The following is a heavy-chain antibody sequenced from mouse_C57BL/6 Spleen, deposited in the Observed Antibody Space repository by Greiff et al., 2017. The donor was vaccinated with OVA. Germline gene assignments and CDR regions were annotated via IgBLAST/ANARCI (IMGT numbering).Heavy chain of an antibody. Sequence: EVQLKESGAELVRPGASVKLSCTASGFNIKDDYMHWVKQRPEQGLEWIGWIDPENGDTEYASKFQGKATITADTSSNTAYLQLSSLTSEDTAVYYCTLYYSKGYYAMDYWGQGTSVTVSS. D-gene: IGHD2-5*01. V-gene: IGHV14-4*01. CDR3: TLYYSKGYYAMDY. CDR2: IDPENGDT. J-gene: IGHJ4*01. CDR1: GFNIKDDY.